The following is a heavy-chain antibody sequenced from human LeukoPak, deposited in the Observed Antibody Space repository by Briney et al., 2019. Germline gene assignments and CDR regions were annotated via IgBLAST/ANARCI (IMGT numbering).Heavy chain of an antibody. D-gene: IGHD5-18*01. CDR1: GASITSYY. CDR3: TRLPPFTAFFDF. J-gene: IGHJ4*02. Sequence: SETLSLTCSVSGASITSYYWTWIRQFPGKGLEWIGYVYHTGSTNYNPSLRSRVTISIDTSKSQFSLNPNSVTAADTAIYYCTRLPPFTAFFDFWGPGILVSVSS. V-gene: IGHV4-59*13. CDR2: VYHTGST.